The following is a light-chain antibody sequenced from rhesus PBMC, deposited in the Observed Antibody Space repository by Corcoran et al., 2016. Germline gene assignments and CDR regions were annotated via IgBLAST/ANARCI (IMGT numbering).Light chain of an antibody. CDR2: GAS. CDR1: QSVSSS. Sequence: QVILTQSPATLSLSPGERATLSCRASQSVSSSLAWYQQKPGQAPRLLICGASSRATGVPDRVSGRGSGTEFTLPISSLEPEDFAVYYWQKYSSSPPLTFGGGTKVEIK. J-gene: IGKJ4*01. CDR3: QKYSSSPPLT. V-gene: IGKV3-53*02.